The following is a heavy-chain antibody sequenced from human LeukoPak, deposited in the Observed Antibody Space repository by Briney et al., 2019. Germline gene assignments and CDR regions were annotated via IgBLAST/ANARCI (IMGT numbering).Heavy chain of an antibody. J-gene: IGHJ6*03. D-gene: IGHD6-13*01. Sequence: PGGSLRLSCAASGFTFVTFAMGWGRQAPGEGLEWVSTICGSGGGTYYADSGKGRFTISRDNSQNTLYLQMNSVRAAEPAVYYCAKHKGAGSRYSYSMDVWGKGATVTVSS. CDR2: ICGSGGGT. V-gene: IGHV3-23*01. CDR3: AKHKGAGSRYSYSMDV. CDR1: GFTFVTFA.